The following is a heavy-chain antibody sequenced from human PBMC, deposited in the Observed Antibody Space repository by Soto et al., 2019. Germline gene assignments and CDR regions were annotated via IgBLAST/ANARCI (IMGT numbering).Heavy chain of an antibody. CDR1: TGSMRTYH. D-gene: IGHD4-17*01. J-gene: IGHJ4*02. CDR3: ARDDTTGLFDF. CDR2: ISHTGRT. Sequence: SETLSPTFPLSTGSMRTYHWNWIRQSPGKGLEWIGQISHTGRTKYNPSLESRVTISVDTSRKQFSLKLTSVTAADTALYYCARDDTTGLFDFWGQGTLVTVSS. V-gene: IGHV4-59*01.